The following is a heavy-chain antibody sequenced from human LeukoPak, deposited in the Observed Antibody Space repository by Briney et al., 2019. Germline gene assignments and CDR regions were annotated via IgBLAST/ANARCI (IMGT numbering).Heavy chain of an antibody. Sequence: PGGSLRLSCAASTVTFSSYALAWVRQAPGKGLEWVSAISGSGGTTYYADSVKGHFTISRDNSKNTLYLQMNSLRAEDTAVYYCAKNFYGDYNFFFDYWGQGALVTVSS. CDR2: ISGSGGTT. J-gene: IGHJ4*02. D-gene: IGHD4-17*01. CDR1: TVTFSSYA. CDR3: AKNFYGDYNFFFDY. V-gene: IGHV3-23*01.